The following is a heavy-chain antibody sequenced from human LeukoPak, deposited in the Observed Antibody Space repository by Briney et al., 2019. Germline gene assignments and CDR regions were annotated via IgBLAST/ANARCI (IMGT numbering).Heavy chain of an antibody. CDR3: ARDLGSGSLYYYYMDV. V-gene: IGHV4-39*07. D-gene: IGHD1-26*01. Sequence: SETLSLTCTVSGGSISSSSYYWGWIRQPPGKGLEWIGSIYYSGSTYYNPSLKSRVTISVDRSKNQFSLKLSSVTAADTAVYYCARDLGSGSLYYYYMDVWGKGTTVTVSS. J-gene: IGHJ6*03. CDR1: GGSISSSSYY. CDR2: IYYSGST.